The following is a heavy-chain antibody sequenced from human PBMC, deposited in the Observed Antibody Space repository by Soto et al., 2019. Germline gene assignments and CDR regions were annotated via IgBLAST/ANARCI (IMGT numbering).Heavy chain of an antibody. V-gene: IGHV1-3*01. CDR1: GYTFTSYA. D-gene: IGHD4-4*01. CDR2: INAGNGNT. J-gene: IGHJ6*02. Sequence: GASVKVSCKASGYTFTSYAMHWVRQAPGQRLEWMGWINAGNGNTKYSQKFQGRVTITRDTSASTAYMELSSLRSEDTAVYYCARERTTVTTSPRYGMDVWGQGTTVTVSS. CDR3: ARERTTVTTSPRYGMDV.